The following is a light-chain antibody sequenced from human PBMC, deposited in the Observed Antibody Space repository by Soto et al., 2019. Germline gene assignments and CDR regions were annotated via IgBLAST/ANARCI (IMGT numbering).Light chain of an antibody. CDR1: QGISSY. CDR2: AAS. CDR3: QQLNSYPLT. V-gene: IGKV1-9*01. Sequence: DIQLTQSPSFLSASVGDRVTITCRASQGISSYLAWYQQKPGKAPKLLIYAASTLQSGVPSRFSGSGSGTECTLTICSRQPEDFATYYCQQLNSYPLTFGGGTKVEIK. J-gene: IGKJ4*01.